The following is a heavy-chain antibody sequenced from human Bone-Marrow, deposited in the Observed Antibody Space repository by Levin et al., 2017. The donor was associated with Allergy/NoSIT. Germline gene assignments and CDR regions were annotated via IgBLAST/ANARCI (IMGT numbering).Heavy chain of an antibody. CDR3: AKDISGDGSNFDH. Sequence: GGSLRLSCAVSGFNVDDYAMHWVRQAPGKGLEWVSCITWNRGKKDYADSVKGRFTISRDNAKNSLYLQMNSLRTEDTALYYCAKDISGDGSNFDHWGQGTLVTVSS. CDR2: ITWNRGKK. D-gene: IGHD5-24*01. CDR1: GFNVDDYA. V-gene: IGHV3-9*01. J-gene: IGHJ4*02.